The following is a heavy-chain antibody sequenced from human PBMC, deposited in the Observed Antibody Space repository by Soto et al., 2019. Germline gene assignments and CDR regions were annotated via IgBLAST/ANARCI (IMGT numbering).Heavy chain of an antibody. CDR3: ADSWLRTDD. D-gene: IGHD5-12*01. J-gene: IGHJ6*02. CDR2: ISPDGRTT. Sequence: GGSRRLSCTASGITFRHYGMHGCRQAPGKGLGWVSRISPDGRTTTYADSVKGRFTISRANAKSTPSRQRTSLTVEEGAVNSFADSWLRTDDWGQGTTVTVSS. V-gene: IGHV3-74*01. CDR1: GITFRHYG.